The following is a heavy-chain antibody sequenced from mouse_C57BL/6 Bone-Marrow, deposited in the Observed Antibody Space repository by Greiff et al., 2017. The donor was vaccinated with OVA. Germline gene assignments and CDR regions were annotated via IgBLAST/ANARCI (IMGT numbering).Heavy chain of an antibody. D-gene: IGHD1-1*01. Sequence: VQLQESGAELARPGASVKLSCKASGYTFTSYGISWVKQRTGQGLEWIGEIYPRSGNTYYNEKFKGKATLTADKSSSTAYMALRSLTSEDSAVYFCARSGGYYYGSSDYWGQGTTLTVSS. V-gene: IGHV1-81*01. CDR3: ARSGGYYYGSSDY. J-gene: IGHJ2*01. CDR2: IYPRSGNT. CDR1: GYTFTSYG.